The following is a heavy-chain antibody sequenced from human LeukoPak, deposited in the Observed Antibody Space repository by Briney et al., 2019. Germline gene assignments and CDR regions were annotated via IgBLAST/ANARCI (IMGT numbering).Heavy chain of an antibody. Sequence: SQTLSLTCTVSGGSIGSGAYYWSWIRQHPGKGLEWIGYIYYSGSTYYNPSLKSRVTISVDTSKNQFSLKLSSVTAADTAVYYCGSLVTPGLYFDYWGQGTLVTVSS. J-gene: IGHJ4*02. V-gene: IGHV4-31*03. CDR1: GGSIGSGAYY. CDR3: GSLVTPGLYFDY. CDR2: IYYSGST. D-gene: IGHD4-23*01.